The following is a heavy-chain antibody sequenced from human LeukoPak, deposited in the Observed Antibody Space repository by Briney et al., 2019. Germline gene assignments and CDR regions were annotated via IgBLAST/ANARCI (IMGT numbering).Heavy chain of an antibody. CDR1: GYTFTLYY. D-gene: IGHD2-2*01. Sequence: ASVKVSCKASGYTFTLYYMHWVRQAPGQGLEWMGTINPSGGSTHYAQRFQGRVTMTRDTSTSTVDMELSSLRSEDTAVYYCARGYCSCTSCYAWFDPWGQGTLVTVSS. CDR3: ARGYCSCTSCYAWFDP. V-gene: IGHV1-46*01. CDR2: INPSGGST. J-gene: IGHJ5*02.